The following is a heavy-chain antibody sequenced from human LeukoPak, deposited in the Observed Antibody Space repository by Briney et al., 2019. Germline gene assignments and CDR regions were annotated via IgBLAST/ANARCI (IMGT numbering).Heavy chain of an antibody. J-gene: IGHJ3*02. V-gene: IGHV4-39*01. CDR2: IYYSGST. D-gene: IGHD5-12*01. CDR3: ARRQYSGYGLAAFDI. Sequence: SETLSLTCTVSGGSISSSCYYWGWIRQPPGKGLEWIGSIYYSGSTYYNPSLKSRVTISVDTSKNQFSLKLSSVAAADTAVYYCARRQYSGYGLAAFDIWGQGTMVTVSS. CDR1: GGSISSSCYY.